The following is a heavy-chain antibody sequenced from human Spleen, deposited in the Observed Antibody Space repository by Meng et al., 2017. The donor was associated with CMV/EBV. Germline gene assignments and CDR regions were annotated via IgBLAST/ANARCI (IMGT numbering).Heavy chain of an antibody. CDR3: TRGAYNWNFWAY. CDR1: GGSISSTIYY. D-gene: IGHD1-7*01. CDR2: IYHSGST. J-gene: IGHJ4*02. V-gene: IGHV4-39*07. Sequence: GSLRLSCSVSGGSISSTIYYWGWIRQPPGKGLEWVGSIYHSGSTYYNPSLKSRVTISVDTSKNQFSLKLNSVTAADTAVYYCTRGAYNWNFWAYWGLGTLVTAPQ.